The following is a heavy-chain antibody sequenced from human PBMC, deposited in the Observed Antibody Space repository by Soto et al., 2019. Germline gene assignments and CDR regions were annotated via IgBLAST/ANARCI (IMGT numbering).Heavy chain of an antibody. J-gene: IGHJ4*02. D-gene: IGHD3-10*01. Sequence: QVQLVESGGGLVKPGGSLRLSCAASGFTFSDYYMSWIRQAPGKGLEWVSYISSSSSYTNYADSVKGRFTISRDNAKNSLYLQMNSLRAEDTAVYYCARQQISWPLLWFGYWGQGTLVTVSS. CDR2: ISSSSSYT. CDR1: GFTFSDYY. V-gene: IGHV3-11*06. CDR3: ARQQISWPLLWFGY.